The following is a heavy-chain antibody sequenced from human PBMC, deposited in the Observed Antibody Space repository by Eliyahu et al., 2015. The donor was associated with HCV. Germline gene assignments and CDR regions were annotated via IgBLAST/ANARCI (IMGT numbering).Heavy chain of an antibody. Sequence: EVQLVESGGGLVNPGGSLRLSCAASGFTFSTYSMNWVRQAPGKGLGWVSSISSSGSSMSNADSVKGRFAISRDNAKNSLYLQMNSLRAEDTAVYYCARGRGRNSNFDYWGQGTLVSVSS. CDR1: GFTFSTYS. J-gene: IGHJ4*02. D-gene: IGHD4-23*01. V-gene: IGHV3-21*01. CDR2: ISSSGSSM. CDR3: ARGRGRNSNFDY.